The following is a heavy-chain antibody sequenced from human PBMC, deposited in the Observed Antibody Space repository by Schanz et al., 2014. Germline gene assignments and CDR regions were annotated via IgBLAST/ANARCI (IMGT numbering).Heavy chain of an antibody. CDR2: IWYDGNNK. CDR1: GFSFSDYS. J-gene: IGHJ4*02. D-gene: IGHD5-18*01. Sequence: VQLVESGGGLVKPGGSLRLSCAASGFSFSDYSMSWVRQAPGKGLEWVAVIWYDGNNKYYADSVKGRFTISRDNSKNILYLQMNSLRAEDTAVYYCARGGADSAMAHEYWGRGTLVTVSS. V-gene: IGHV3-33*08. CDR3: ARGGADSAMAHEY.